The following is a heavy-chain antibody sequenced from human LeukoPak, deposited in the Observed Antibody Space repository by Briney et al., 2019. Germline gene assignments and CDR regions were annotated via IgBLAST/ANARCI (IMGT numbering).Heavy chain of an antibody. J-gene: IGHJ4*02. Sequence: GGSLRLSCAASGFTFSSYAMSWVRQAPGKGLEWVSAISGSGGSTYYADSVKGRFTISRDNSKNTLYLQMNSLRAEDTAVYYCATGPSEYSSSYYFDYWGQGTLVTVSS. CDR2: ISGSGGST. D-gene: IGHD6-6*01. CDR1: GFTFSSYA. V-gene: IGHV3-23*01. CDR3: ATGPSEYSSSYYFDY.